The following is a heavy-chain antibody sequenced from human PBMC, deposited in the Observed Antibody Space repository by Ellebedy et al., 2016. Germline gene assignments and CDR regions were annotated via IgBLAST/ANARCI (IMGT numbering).Heavy chain of an antibody. Sequence: GESLKISCKGSGYSFTSYWIGWVRQMPGKGLEWMGIIYPGDSDTRYSPSFQGQVTISADKSISTAYLQWSSLKASDTAMYYCARFPGKGMRSWYDPNFDYWGQGTLVTVSS. V-gene: IGHV5-51*03. CDR3: ARFPGKGMRSWYDPNFDY. J-gene: IGHJ4*02. CDR2: IYPGDSDT. CDR1: GYSFTSYW. D-gene: IGHD6-13*01.